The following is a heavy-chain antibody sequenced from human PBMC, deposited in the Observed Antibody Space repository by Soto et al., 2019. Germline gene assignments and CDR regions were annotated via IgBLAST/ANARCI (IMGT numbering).Heavy chain of an antibody. D-gene: IGHD5-18*01. CDR1: GFTFSSYA. V-gene: IGHV3-23*01. J-gene: IGHJ4*02. CDR2: ISGSGGST. CDR3: AKAGGTHTAMYVHFDY. Sequence: GGSLRLSCAASGFTFSSYAMSWVRQAPGKGLEWVSAISGSGGSTYYADSVKGRFTISRDNSKNTLYLQMNSLRAEDTAVYYCAKAGGTHTAMYVHFDYRGQAPLVTVSS.